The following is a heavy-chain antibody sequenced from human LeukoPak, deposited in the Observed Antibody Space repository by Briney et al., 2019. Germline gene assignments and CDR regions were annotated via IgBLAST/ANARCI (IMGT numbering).Heavy chain of an antibody. CDR1: GFTISNAW. J-gene: IGHJ6*03. V-gene: IGHV3-15*01. CDR2: IKSKTDGGTT. D-gene: IGHD5-12*01. Sequence: GRSLRLSCAASGFTISNAWMSWVRQAPGKGLEWVGRIKSKTDGGTTDYAAPVKGGFTISRDDSKNTLYLQMNSLKTEDTAVYYCTTGMVATSYYYHYYMDVWGKGTTVTVSS. CDR3: TTGMVATSYYYHYYMDV.